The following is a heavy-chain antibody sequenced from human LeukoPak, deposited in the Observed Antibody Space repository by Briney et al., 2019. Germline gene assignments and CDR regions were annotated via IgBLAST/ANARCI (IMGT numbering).Heavy chain of an antibody. Sequence: SQTLSLTCDVSGGSISSGGYSWSWIRQPPGKGLEWNGYIYHSGSTYYNPSLKSRVTISVDRSKNQFSLKLTSVTAADTAVYYCARGVVTAIVDYFDYWGQGTLVTVSS. D-gene: IGHD2-21*02. CDR3: ARGVVTAIVDYFDY. CDR2: IYHSGST. V-gene: IGHV4-30-2*01. CDR1: GGSISSGGYS. J-gene: IGHJ4*02.